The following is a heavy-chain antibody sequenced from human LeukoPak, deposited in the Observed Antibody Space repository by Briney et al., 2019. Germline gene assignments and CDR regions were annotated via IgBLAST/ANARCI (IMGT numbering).Heavy chain of an antibody. CDR2: IWYGGSNK. V-gene: IGHV3-33*08. CDR3: ASVNDFWSGYVRY. J-gene: IGHJ4*02. D-gene: IGHD3-3*01. CDR1: GFTFSSYG. Sequence: GGSLRLSCAASGFTFSSYGMHWVRQAPGKGLEWVAVIWYGGSNKYYADSVKGRFTISRDNSKNTLYLQMNSLRAEDTAVYYCASVNDFWSGYVRYWGQGTLVTVSS.